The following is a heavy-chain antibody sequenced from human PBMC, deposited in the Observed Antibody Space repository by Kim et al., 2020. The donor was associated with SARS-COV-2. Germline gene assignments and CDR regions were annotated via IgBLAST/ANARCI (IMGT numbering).Heavy chain of an antibody. CDR3: TRRIPDSSGYYLEDY. J-gene: IGHJ4*02. Sequence: GGSLRLSCAASGFTFSGSAMHWVRQASGKGLEWVGRIRSKANSYATAYAASVKGRFTISRDDSKNTAYLQMNSLKTEDTAVYYCTRRIPDSSGYYLEDYWGQGTLVTVSS. D-gene: IGHD3-22*01. CDR2: IRSKANSYAT. V-gene: IGHV3-73*01. CDR1: GFTFSGSA.